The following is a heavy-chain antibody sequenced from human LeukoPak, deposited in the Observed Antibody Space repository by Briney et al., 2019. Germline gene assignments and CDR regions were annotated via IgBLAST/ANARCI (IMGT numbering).Heavy chain of an antibody. V-gene: IGHV3-48*03. CDR1: EFTFSSHD. D-gene: IGHD5-12*01. Sequence: QPGGSLRLSCAASEFTFSSHDMNWVRQAPGKGLEWVSYINTNGRTIQYADSVKGRFTISRDNAKNSLYLQMNSLRAEDTAVYYCARDQSWLPDYWGQGTLVTVSS. J-gene: IGHJ4*02. CDR2: INTNGRTI. CDR3: ARDQSWLPDY.